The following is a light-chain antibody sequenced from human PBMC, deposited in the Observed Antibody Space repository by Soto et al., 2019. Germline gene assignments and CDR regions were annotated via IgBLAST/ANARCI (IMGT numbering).Light chain of an antibody. Sequence: QSALTQPASVSESPGQSITIPCAGTSSDVGGYNYVSWYQQYPGKAPKLIIYDVTNRPSGVSNRLSGSKSGNTASLTISGLQAEDEANYYCSSYASSSTLVLFGGGTKLTVL. V-gene: IGLV2-14*01. J-gene: IGLJ2*01. CDR3: SSYASSSTLVL. CDR1: SSDVGGYNY. CDR2: DVT.